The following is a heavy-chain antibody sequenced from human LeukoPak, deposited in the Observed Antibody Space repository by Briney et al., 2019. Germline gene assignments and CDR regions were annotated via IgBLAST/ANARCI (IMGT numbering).Heavy chain of an antibody. CDR1: GFTFSSYG. J-gene: IGHJ6*03. CDR3: VLQYSSWYDYYYYYMDV. Sequence: PGGSLRLSCAASGFTFSSYGMHWVRQAPGKGLEWVAFIRYDGSNKYYADSVKGRFTISRDNSKNTLYLQMNSLRAEDTAVYYCVLQYSSWYDYYYYYMDVWGKGTTVTISS. D-gene: IGHD6-13*01. CDR2: IRYDGSNK. V-gene: IGHV3-30*02.